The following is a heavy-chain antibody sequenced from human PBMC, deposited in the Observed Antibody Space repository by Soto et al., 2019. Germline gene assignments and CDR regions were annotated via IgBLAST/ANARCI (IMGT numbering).Heavy chain of an antibody. CDR2: IWYDGSNK. V-gene: IGHV3-33*01. D-gene: IGHD4-17*01. Sequence: VQLVESGGGVVQPGRSLRLSCAASGFTFSSYGMHWVRQAPGKGLEWVAVIWYDGSNKYYADSVKGRFTISRDNSKNTLYLQMNSLRAEDTAVYYCARDYGDYEVDYWGQGTLVTVSS. CDR1: GFTFSSYG. J-gene: IGHJ4*02. CDR3: ARDYGDYEVDY.